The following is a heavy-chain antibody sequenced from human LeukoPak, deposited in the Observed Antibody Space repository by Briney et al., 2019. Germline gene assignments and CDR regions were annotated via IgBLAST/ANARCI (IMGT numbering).Heavy chain of an antibody. V-gene: IGHV1-69*04. CDR2: IIPILGIA. Sequence: SVKVSCKASGYTFTSYDISWVRQAPGQGLEWMGRIIPILGIANYAQKFQGRVTITADKSTSTAYMELSSLRSEDTAAYYCAREADYYDSSGYFDYWGQGTLVTVSS. CDR3: AREADYYDSSGYFDY. J-gene: IGHJ4*02. CDR1: GYTFTSYD. D-gene: IGHD3-22*01.